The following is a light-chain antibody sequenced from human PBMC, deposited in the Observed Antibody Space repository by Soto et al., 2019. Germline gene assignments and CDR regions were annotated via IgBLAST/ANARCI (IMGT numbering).Light chain of an antibody. Sequence: QSVLTQPPSVSVAPGQKVTISCSGSGSNTGKNYVSWYQQLPGTAPKLLIYEDSRRPSGIPDRFSGSKSGTSATLGITGLQTGDEAGYYCGSWDSSLSAVVFGTGTKVTVL. J-gene: IGLJ1*01. V-gene: IGLV1-51*02. CDR2: EDS. CDR3: GSWDSSLSAVV. CDR1: GSNTGKNY.